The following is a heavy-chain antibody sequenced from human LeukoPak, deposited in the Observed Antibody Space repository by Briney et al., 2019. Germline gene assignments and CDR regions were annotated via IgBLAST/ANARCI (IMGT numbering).Heavy chain of an antibody. D-gene: IGHD5-24*01. CDR3: ARGRWLQFSD. J-gene: IGHJ4*02. CDR1: GGSISSYY. Sequence: PSETLFLTCTVSGGSISSYYWSWIRQPPGKGLEWIGYIYFTGSTNYNPSLKSRVTISLDTSKNQFSLKLSSVTAADTAIYYCARGRWLQFSDWGPGTLVTVSS. V-gene: IGHV4-59*01. CDR2: IYFTGST.